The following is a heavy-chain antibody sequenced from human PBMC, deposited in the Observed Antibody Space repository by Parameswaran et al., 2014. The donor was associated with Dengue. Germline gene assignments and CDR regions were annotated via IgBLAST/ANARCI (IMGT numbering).Heavy chain of an antibody. V-gene: IGHV3-30*18. CDR2: ISNDGSKR. CDR3: AKDFEAGWNLDY. J-gene: IGHJ4*02. Sequence: WIRQPPGKGLEWVALISNDGSKRLYADSVKGRFTGSRDNSENTLYLQMNSLRAEDTAVYYCAKDFEAGWNLDYWGQGTLVTVSS. D-gene: IGHD1-1*01.